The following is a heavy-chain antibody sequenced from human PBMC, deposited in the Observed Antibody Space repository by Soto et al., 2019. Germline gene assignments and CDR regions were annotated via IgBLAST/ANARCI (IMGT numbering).Heavy chain of an antibody. D-gene: IGHD3-3*01. J-gene: IGHJ6*03. CDR3: ARDRYYDFWSGFPGYMDV. CDR1: GFTFSDYY. Sequence: GGSLILSCTASGFTFSDYYRSWIRQAPGKGLEWVSYISSSGSTIYYADSVKGRFTISRDNAKNSLYLQMNSLRAEDTAVYYCARDRYYDFWSGFPGYMDVWGKGTTVTVSS. CDR2: ISSSGSTI. V-gene: IGHV3-11*01.